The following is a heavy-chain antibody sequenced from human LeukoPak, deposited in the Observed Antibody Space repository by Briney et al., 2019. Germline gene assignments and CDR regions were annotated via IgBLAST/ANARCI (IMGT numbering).Heavy chain of an antibody. J-gene: IGHJ3*02. D-gene: IGHD3-10*01. CDR1: GFTFSSYW. V-gene: IGHV3-7*01. Sequence: GGSLRLSCAASGFTFSSYWMSWVRQAPGKGLEWVADIKQDGSEKYYVDSVKGRFTISRDNAKNSLYLQMNSLRAEDTAVYYCASDRALWFGEYDAFDIWGQGTMVTVSS. CDR3: ASDRALWFGEYDAFDI. CDR2: IKQDGSEK.